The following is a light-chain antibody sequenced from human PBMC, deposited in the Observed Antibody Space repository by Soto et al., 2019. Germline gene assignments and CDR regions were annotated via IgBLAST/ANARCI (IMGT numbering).Light chain of an antibody. CDR2: AVS. J-gene: IGKJ4*01. CDR1: QGSRHD. Sequence: AIQMTQSPSSLSASVGDRVPITCRASQGSRHDVGWYQQKPGKAPKLLTYAVSSLQSGVPSRFSGSGSGTDFILTISSLQPEDFATYYFLQDYSFPLTFGGGTKVEI. CDR3: LQDYSFPLT. V-gene: IGKV1-6*01.